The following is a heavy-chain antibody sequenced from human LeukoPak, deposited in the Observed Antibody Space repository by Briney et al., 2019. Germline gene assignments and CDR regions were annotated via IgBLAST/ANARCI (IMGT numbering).Heavy chain of an antibody. CDR3: ARQQWLQALDY. V-gene: IGHV4-59*08. Sequence: SETLSLTCTVSGGSISNYYWTWIRQPPGKGLEWIGYVYYTGSTNYNPSLKSRVTISVDTSENQFSLKLSSVTAADTAVYYCARQQWLQALDYWGQGTLVTVSS. CDR1: GGSISNYY. J-gene: IGHJ4*02. CDR2: VYYTGST. D-gene: IGHD5-12*01.